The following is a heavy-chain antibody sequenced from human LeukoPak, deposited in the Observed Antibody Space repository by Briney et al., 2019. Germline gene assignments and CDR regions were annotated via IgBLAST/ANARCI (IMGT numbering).Heavy chain of an antibody. V-gene: IGHV3-48*01. CDR2: ISSSSSTI. CDR3: ARGTPHIVVVPAASDY. D-gene: IGHD2-2*01. J-gene: IGHJ4*02. CDR1: GFTFSSYS. Sequence: GGSLRLSCAASGFTFSSYSMNWVRQAPGKGLEWVSYISSSSSTIYYADSVKGRFTISRDNAKNSLYLQMNSLRAEDTAVYYCARGTPHIVVVPAASDYWGQGTLVTVSS.